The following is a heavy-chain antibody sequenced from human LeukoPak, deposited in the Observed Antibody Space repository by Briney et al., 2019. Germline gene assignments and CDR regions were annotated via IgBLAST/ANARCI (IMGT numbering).Heavy chain of an antibody. Sequence: GGSLRLSCAASGFTFSSFGMHWVRQAPGKGLEWVAVIWYDASNKYYADSVKGRFTISRDNSKNTLFLQMNSLRDDDTAVYYCVRGVGVSRFNYFDPWGQGTLVTVSS. CDR3: VRGVGVSRFNYFDP. V-gene: IGHV3-33*01. D-gene: IGHD6-13*01. CDR2: IWYDASNK. J-gene: IGHJ5*02. CDR1: GFTFSSFG.